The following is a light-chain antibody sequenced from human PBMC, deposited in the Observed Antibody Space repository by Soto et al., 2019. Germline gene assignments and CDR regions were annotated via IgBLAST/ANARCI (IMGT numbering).Light chain of an antibody. V-gene: IGLV2-14*01. CDR2: EVS. CDR3: SSYTTTSTLII. Sequence: QSALTQPASVSGSPGQSITISCAGTSSDFASYNFVSWYQHYPGKAPKLLIYEVSNRPSGVSNRFSGSKSGNTASLTISGLQAEDEADYYCSSYTTTSTLIIFGGGTKVTVL. CDR1: SSDFASYNF. J-gene: IGLJ2*01.